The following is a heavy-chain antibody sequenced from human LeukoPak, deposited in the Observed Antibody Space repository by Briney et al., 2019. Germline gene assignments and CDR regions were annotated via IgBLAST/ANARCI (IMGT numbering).Heavy chain of an antibody. V-gene: IGHV4-34*01. Sequence: SETLSLTCAVYGGSFSGYYWSWIRQPPGKGLEWIGEINHSGSTNYNPSLKSRVTISVDRSKNQFSLKLSSVTAADTAVYYCARGDPEWFQFDPWGQGTLVTVSS. CDR2: INHSGST. CDR1: GGSFSGYY. J-gene: IGHJ5*02. CDR3: ARGDPEWFQFDP. D-gene: IGHD3-3*01.